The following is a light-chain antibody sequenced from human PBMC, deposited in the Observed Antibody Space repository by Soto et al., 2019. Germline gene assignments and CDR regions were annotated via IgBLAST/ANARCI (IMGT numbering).Light chain of an antibody. CDR3: CSYAGSSDVV. V-gene: IGLV2-23*01. Sequence: QSALTQPASVSGSPGQSITISCTGTSSDVGSYNLVSWYQQHPGKAPKVMIFEGSKRPSGVSNRFSGSKSGNTASLTISGLQAEDAADYYCCSYAGSSDVVFGGGTKLTVL. J-gene: IGLJ2*01. CDR1: SSDVGSYNL. CDR2: EGS.